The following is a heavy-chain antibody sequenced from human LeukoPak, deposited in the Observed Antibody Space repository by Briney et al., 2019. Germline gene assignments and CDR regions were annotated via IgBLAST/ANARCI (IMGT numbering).Heavy chain of an antibody. CDR1: GFSFSSYW. V-gene: IGHV3-11*01. CDR2: ISSSGSTI. J-gene: IGHJ5*02. Sequence: GGSLRLSCAASGFSFSSYWMSWIRQAPGKGLEWVSYISSSGSTIYYADSVKGRFTISRDNARNSLYLQMNSLRAEDTAVYYCARFLLPAAYYNWFDPWGQGTLVTVSS. CDR3: ARFLLPAAYYNWFDP. D-gene: IGHD2-2*01.